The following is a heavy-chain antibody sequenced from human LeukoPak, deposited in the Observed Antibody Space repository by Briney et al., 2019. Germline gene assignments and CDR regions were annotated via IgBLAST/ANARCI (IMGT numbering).Heavy chain of an antibody. CDR3: ARGRRYNWGSRTYYYYYYGMDV. Sequence: SETLSLTCAVYGGSFSGYYWSWIRQPPGKGLEWIGEINHSGSTNYNPSLKSRVTISVDTSKNQFSLKLSSVTAADTAVYYCARGRRYNWGSRTYYYYYYGMDVWGQGTTVTVSS. CDR1: GGSFSGYY. J-gene: IGHJ6*02. CDR2: INHSGST. D-gene: IGHD1-20*01. V-gene: IGHV4-34*01.